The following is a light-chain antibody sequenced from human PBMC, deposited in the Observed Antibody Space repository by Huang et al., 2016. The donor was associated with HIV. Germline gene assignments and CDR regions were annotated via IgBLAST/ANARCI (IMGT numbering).Light chain of an antibody. CDR3: QQSFNIPLT. CDR1: HSISTH. V-gene: IGKV1-39*01. Sequence: DIQMTQSPSSLSASVGDRVTITCRASHSISTHLNWYQQKPGKAPKLLIYGASGLQSGVPSRFSGSGSGTDFTRTVSSLQAEDFATYYCQQSFNIPLTFGGGTKVETK. CDR2: GAS. J-gene: IGKJ4*01.